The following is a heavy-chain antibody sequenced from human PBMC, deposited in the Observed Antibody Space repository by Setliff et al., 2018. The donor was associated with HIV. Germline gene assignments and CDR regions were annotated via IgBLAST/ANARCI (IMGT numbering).Heavy chain of an antibody. CDR1: GYTFTTYY. CDR3: ARDIGRPLSGSYFPSLNFPSLYYFDY. V-gene: IGHV1-46*01. CDR2: INPSGGST. Sequence: ASVKVSCKASGYTFTTYYMHWVRQAPGQGLEWMAVINPSGGSTSYAQKFQGRVTMTRDTSTSTVYMELSSLRSEDTAVYYCARDIGRPLSGSYFPSLNFPSLYYFDYWGQGTLVTVSS. J-gene: IGHJ4*02. D-gene: IGHD1-26*01.